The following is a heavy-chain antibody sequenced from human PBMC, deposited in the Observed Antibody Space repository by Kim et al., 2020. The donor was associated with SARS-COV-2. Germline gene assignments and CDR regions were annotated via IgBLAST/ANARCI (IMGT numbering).Heavy chain of an antibody. J-gene: IGHJ4*02. D-gene: IGHD4-17*01. CDR3: AREGEGGDYETFDY. Sequence: AQGITGRFVFSLDTSVSTAYLQISSLKAEDTAVYYCAREGEGGDYETFDYWGQGTLVTVSS. V-gene: IGHV7-4-1*02.